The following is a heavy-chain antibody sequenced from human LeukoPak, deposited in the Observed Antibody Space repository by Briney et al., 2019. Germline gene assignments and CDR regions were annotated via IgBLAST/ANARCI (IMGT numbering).Heavy chain of an antibody. D-gene: IGHD3-22*01. CDR1: GYTFTDYY. CDR2: INPSGGTT. J-gene: IGHJ4*02. CDR3: ARGSTPSYYYDSSGHFDY. Sequence: ASVKVSCKASGYTFTDYYIHWVRQAPGQGLEWMGVINPSGGTTNYAQKFQGRVTMTRDTSTSTVYMELSSLRSEDTAVYYCARGSTPSYYYDSSGHFDYWGQGTLVTVSS. V-gene: IGHV1-46*01.